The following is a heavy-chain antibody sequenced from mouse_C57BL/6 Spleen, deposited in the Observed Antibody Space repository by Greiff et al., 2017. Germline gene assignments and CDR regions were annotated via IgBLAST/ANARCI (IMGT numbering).Heavy chain of an antibody. J-gene: IGHJ4*01. Sequence: QVQLQQPGAELVKPGASVKVSCKASGYTFTSYWMHWVKQRPGQGLEWIGRIHPSDSDTNYNQKFKGKATLTVDKSSSAAYMQLSSLTSEDSAVYDCATSDSSGYVPLYAMDYWGQGTSVTVSS. CDR3: ATSDSSGYVPLYAMDY. CDR1: GYTFTSYW. D-gene: IGHD3-2*02. CDR2: IHPSDSDT. V-gene: IGHV1-74*01.